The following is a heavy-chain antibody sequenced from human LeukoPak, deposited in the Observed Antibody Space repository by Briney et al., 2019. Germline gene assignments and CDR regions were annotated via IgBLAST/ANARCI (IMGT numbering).Heavy chain of an antibody. D-gene: IGHD3-10*01. J-gene: IGHJ6*03. CDR1: GGSFSGYY. Sequence: SETLSLTCAVYGGSFSGYYWSWIRQPPGKGLEWIGSIYHSGSTHFNPSLKSRVTISVDTSKNQFSLKLSSVTAADTAVYYYARLRAYYGSGSRYYYYYMDVWGKGTTVTISS. V-gene: IGHV4-34*01. CDR3: ARLRAYYGSGSRYYYYYMDV. CDR2: IYHSGST.